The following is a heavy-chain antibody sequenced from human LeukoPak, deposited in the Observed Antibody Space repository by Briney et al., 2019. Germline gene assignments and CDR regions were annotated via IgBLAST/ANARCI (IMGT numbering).Heavy chain of an antibody. J-gene: IGHJ4*02. D-gene: IGHD1-26*01. CDR2: INPNSGGT. CDR3: ANVYSNYWEWEY. V-gene: IGHV1-2*02. Sequence: ASVKVSCKASGYTFTGYYLHWVRQAPGQGLEWMGWINPNSGGTNYAQKFQGGVTMTRDTSISTAYMELYSLTPDDTAVSYCANVYSNYWEWEYWGQGTLVTVSS. CDR1: GYTFTGYY.